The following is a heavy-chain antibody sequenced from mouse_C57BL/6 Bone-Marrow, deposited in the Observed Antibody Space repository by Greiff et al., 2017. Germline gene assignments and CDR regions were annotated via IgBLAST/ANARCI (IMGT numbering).Heavy chain of an antibody. D-gene: IGHD2-1*01. CDR2: IHPNSGST. Sequence: QVQLQQPGAELVKPGASVKLSCKASGYTFTSYWMHWVKQRPGQGLEWIGMIHPNSGSTNYNEKFKSKATLTVDKSSSTAYMQLSSLTSENSAVYYCADYGNSEGFAYWGQGTLATVSA. J-gene: IGHJ3*01. CDR1: GYTFTSYW. CDR3: ADYGNSEGFAY. V-gene: IGHV1-64*01.